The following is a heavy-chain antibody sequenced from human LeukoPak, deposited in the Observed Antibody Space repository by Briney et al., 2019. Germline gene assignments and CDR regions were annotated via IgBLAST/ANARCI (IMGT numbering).Heavy chain of an antibody. CDR1: GFTSSSHA. V-gene: IGHV3-30*04. J-gene: IGHJ4*02. CDR2: ISYDGSNK. CDR3: ARDRGVRGVLIDY. D-gene: IGHD3-10*01. Sequence: PGGSLRLSSAASGFTSSSHAMHWVRQAPGEGLEWVAVISYDGSNKYYADSVKGRFTISRDNSKNTVYLQMNSLRAEDTAVYYCARDRGVRGVLIDYWGQGTLVTVSS.